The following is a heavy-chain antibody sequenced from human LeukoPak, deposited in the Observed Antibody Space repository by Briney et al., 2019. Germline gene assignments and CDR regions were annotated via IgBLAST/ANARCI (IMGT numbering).Heavy chain of an antibody. V-gene: IGHV3-64D*09. CDR1: GFTLIAYA. Sequence: GGSLRLSCEASGFTLIAYAMTWVRQAPGKGLEYVSLITPNGGSTNYADSVKGRFTISRDDSKNTLYLQMNSLRPEDTAMYFCVKDLTGSWAFDVWGQGTMVTVSS. CDR2: ITPNGGST. J-gene: IGHJ3*01. D-gene: IGHD7-27*01. CDR3: VKDLTGSWAFDV.